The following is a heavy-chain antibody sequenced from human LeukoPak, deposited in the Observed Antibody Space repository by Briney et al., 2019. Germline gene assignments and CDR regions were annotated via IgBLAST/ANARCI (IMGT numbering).Heavy chain of an antibody. CDR1: GFTFSSYS. CDR2: ISSSSSYI. J-gene: IGHJ4*02. CDR3: AREAYCGGDCYIFDY. D-gene: IGHD2-21*02. Sequence: GGSLRLSCAASGFTFSSYSMNWVRQAPGKGLEWVPSISSSSSYIYYADSVKGRFTISRDNAKNSLYLQMNSLRAEDTAVYYCAREAYCGGDCYIFDYWGQGTLVTVSS. V-gene: IGHV3-21*01.